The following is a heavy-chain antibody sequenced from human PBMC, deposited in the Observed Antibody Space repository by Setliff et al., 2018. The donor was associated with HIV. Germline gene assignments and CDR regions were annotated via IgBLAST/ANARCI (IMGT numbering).Heavy chain of an antibody. J-gene: IGHJ4*02. V-gene: IGHV4-4*09. CDR1: VGSISGYH. CDR3: AGHFYYSGSGIWAGLDS. Sequence: PSETLSLTCTVSVGSISGYHWNWLRQTPGKGLEWIGYIYTSGNTNYNPSLKSRVTMSVDTSKKQFSLKLTSVTAADTAVYYCAGHFYYSGSGIWAGLDSWGQGTLVTVSS. D-gene: IGHD3-10*01. CDR2: IYTSGNT.